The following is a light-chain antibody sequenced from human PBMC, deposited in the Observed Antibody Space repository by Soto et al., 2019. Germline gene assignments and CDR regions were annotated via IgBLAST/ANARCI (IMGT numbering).Light chain of an antibody. CDR1: SSNIGSNY. Sequence: QSVLTQPPSASGTPGQRVSISCSGSSSNIGSNYVYWYQQVPGTTPKLLIYKNNQRPSGVPDRFSGSKSGTSASLAISGLRSEDEADYYCAVWDDSLSGREVFGGGTKLT. J-gene: IGLJ2*01. V-gene: IGLV1-47*01. CDR3: AVWDDSLSGREV. CDR2: KNN.